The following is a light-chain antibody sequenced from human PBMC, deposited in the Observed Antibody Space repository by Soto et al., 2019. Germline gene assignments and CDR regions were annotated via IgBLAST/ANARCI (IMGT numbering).Light chain of an antibody. CDR1: QSVTSSY. V-gene: IGKV3-20*01. CDR2: AAS. Sequence: EIVLTQSPGTRSLSPGERATLSCRAGQSVTSSYLAWYQQKPGQAPRLLIYAASSRATGIPDRFSGSGSGTDFTLTISRLEPEDFAVYSCQQYGYSPTFGGGTKGDI. J-gene: IGKJ4*01. CDR3: QQYGYSPT.